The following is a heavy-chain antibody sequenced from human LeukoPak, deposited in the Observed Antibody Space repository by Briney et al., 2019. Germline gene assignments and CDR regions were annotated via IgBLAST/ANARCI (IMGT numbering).Heavy chain of an antibody. CDR3: AKGSSSWYGGSYFDY. CDR1: GFTFSSYG. J-gene: IGHJ4*02. V-gene: IGHV3-30*18. Sequence: GGSLRLSCAASGFTFSSYGMHWVRQAPGEGLEWVAVISYDGSNKYYADSVKGRFTISRDNSKNTLYLQMNSLRAEDTAVYYCAKGSSSWYGGSYFDYWGQGTLVTVSS. CDR2: ISYDGSNK. D-gene: IGHD6-13*01.